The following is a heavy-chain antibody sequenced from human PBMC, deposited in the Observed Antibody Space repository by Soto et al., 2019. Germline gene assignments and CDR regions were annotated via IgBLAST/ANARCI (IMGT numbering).Heavy chain of an antibody. CDR3: SSVGEVPAWFDP. J-gene: IGHJ5*02. V-gene: IGHV4-39*02. CDR1: GDSMTRGSYY. Sequence: PSETLSLTCVVSGDSMTRGSYYWAWIRQPPGKGLEWIGSVDYTGSTNYNPSLKSRGTVSADTSNNHFSLRLTSVTVADTAVYYFSSVGEVPAWFDPWGRGTLVTVSS. CDR2: VDYTGST. D-gene: IGHD3-10*01.